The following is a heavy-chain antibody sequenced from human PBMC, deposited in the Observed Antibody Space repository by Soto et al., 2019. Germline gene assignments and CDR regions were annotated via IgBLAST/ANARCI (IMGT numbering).Heavy chain of an antibody. J-gene: IGHJ6*02. CDR2: INPNSGGT. CDR3: GRDQVMALDYYFYGIDL. D-gene: IGHD3-16*01. V-gene: IGHV1-2*02. Sequence: QVQLVQSGAEVKKPGASVKVSCKASGYTFTGYYMHWVRQAPGQGLEWMGWINPNSGGTNYAQKFQGRVTMTRDTTISTAYLELSSLRSDDTAVYYCGRDQVMALDYYFYGIDLWGQGTTVTVSS. CDR1: GYTFTGYY.